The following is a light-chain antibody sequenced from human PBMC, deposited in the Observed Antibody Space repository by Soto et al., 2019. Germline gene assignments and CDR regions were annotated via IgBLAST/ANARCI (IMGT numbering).Light chain of an antibody. J-gene: IGKJ4*01. CDR3: QQSYSSLALT. V-gene: IGKV1-39*01. Sequence: DIQMTQSPSSLSASVGDRVTVTCRASQSIATFLNWYQHKPGKAPKLLISGASNLQSGVPSRFSGSGSGTDFTLTINSLHPEDFATYYCQQSYSSLALTFGGGTKSEIQ. CDR2: GAS. CDR1: QSIATF.